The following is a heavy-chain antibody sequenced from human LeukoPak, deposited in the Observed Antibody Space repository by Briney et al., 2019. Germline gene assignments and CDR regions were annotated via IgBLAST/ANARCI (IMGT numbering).Heavy chain of an antibody. Sequence: KTGGSLRLSCAASGFTFSDYYMSWIRQAPGKGLEWLSYISSSGSTVYYADSVKGRFTVSRDNAKNSLYLHMNSLRAEDTAVYYCAIQMTMIVVVPYFDYWDQGTLVTVSS. J-gene: IGHJ4*02. CDR2: ISSSGSTV. CDR1: GFTFSDYY. D-gene: IGHD3-22*01. CDR3: AIQMTMIVVVPYFDY. V-gene: IGHV3-11*04.